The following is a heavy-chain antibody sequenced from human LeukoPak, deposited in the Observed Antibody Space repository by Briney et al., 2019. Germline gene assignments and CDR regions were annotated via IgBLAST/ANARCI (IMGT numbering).Heavy chain of an antibody. CDR2: ISYDGSNK. D-gene: IGHD2-21*01. CDR1: GFTFSSYG. CDR3: AKDFRIGYSAHFDY. Sequence: GGSLRLSCAASGFTFSSYGMHWVRQAPGKGLEWVAVISYDGSNKYYVDSVKGRFSISRDNSKNTLYLQIDSLRGEDTAVYYFAKDFRIGYSAHFDYWGQGALVTVSS. V-gene: IGHV3-30-3*01. J-gene: IGHJ4*02.